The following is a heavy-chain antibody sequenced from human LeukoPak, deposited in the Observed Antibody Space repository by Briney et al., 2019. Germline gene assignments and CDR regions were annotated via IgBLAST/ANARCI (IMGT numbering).Heavy chain of an antibody. CDR3: ARSRGGFGDYGSWFDP. CDR2: NHDSGTT. Sequence: SETLCLTCTVSGDSMSSYFWSWIRQPPGKGLEWIAYNHDSGTTNYNPSLKSRVTTSIDTSKNQFSLKLNSVTPADTAVYYCARSRGGFGDYGSWFDPWGQGTLVTVSS. CDR1: GDSMSSYF. V-gene: IGHV4-59*01. J-gene: IGHJ5*02. D-gene: IGHD4-17*01.